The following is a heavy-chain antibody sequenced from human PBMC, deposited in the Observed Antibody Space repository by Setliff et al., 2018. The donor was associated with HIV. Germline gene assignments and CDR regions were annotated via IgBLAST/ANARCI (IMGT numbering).Heavy chain of an antibody. CDR1: GFSFSSYG. J-gene: IGHJ3*02. V-gene: IGHV3-30*02. CDR3: AKELGGSGIDAFDI. CDR2: VWYNGDNK. Sequence: GGSLRLSCAASGFSFSSYGMHWVRQAPGKGLEWVAGVWYNGDNKYYEDSVKGRFTISRDNSKNTVHLEMNSLRVEDTAVYYCAKELGGSGIDAFDIWGQGTMVTVSS. D-gene: IGHD3-10*01.